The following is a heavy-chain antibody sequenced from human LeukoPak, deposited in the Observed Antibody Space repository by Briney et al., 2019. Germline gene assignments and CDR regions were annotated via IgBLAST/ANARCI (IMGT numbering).Heavy chain of an antibody. J-gene: IGHJ4*02. Sequence: PGRSLRLSCAASGFTFSSYAMSWVRQAPGKGLEWVSGISGSGGSTNYADSVKGRFTISRDNSKNTLYLQMNSLRAEDTAVYYCAKDNRYDILTFFDYWGQGTLVTVSS. CDR2: ISGSGGST. CDR3: AKDNRYDILTFFDY. D-gene: IGHD3-9*01. CDR1: GFTFSSYA. V-gene: IGHV3-23*01.